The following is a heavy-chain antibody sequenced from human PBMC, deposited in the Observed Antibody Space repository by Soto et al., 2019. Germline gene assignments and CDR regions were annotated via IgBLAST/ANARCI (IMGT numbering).Heavy chain of an antibody. CDR2: IIPIFGTA. J-gene: IGHJ4*02. CDR1: GGTFSSYA. V-gene: IGHV1-69*13. CDR3: ASSISTSYSLFDY. D-gene: IGHD6-6*01. Sequence: GASVKVSCKASGGTFSSYAISWVRQAPGQGLEWMGGIIPIFGTANYAQKFQGRVTITADESTSTAYMELSSLRSEDTAAYYCASSISTSYSLFDYWGKGNLVTVCS.